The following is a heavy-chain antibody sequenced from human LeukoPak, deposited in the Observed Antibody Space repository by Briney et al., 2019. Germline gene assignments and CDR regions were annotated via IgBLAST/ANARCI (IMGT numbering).Heavy chain of an antibody. CDR2: IDPNSDGT. CDR3: ATWRGSFYDY. J-gene: IGHJ4*02. D-gene: IGHD2/OR15-2a*01. CDR1: GYTFTAYY. Sequence: ASVKVSCKASGYTFTAYYIHWVRQAPGQGLEWMGQIDPNSDGTKYAQKLQGRVTMTRDTSISTAYMQVSRLRSDDTAVYYCATWRGSFYDYWGQGTLVTVSS. V-gene: IGHV1-2*06.